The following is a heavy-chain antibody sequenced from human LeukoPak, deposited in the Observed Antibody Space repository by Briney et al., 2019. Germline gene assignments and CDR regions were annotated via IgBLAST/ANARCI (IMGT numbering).Heavy chain of an antibody. CDR2: ISYTVET. J-gene: IGHJ4*02. Sequence: SETLSLTCSISGGSFSSTTYYWAWIRQPPGKGLEYIASISYTVETYYNPALRSRVTISVDTSKNQLSLRMTSVTAADTAIYYCARLNDLAMATNFDYWGQGILVTVSS. CDR1: GGSFSSTTYY. CDR3: ARLNDLAMATNFDY. D-gene: IGHD5-24*01. V-gene: IGHV4-39*01.